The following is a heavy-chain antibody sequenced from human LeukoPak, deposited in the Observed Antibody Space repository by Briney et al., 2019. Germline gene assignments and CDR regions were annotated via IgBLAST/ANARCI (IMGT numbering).Heavy chain of an antibody. Sequence: SETLSLTCTVSGGSISSGDYYWSWIRQPPGKGLEWIGYIYYSGSTYYNPSLKSRVTISVDTSKNQFSLKLSSVTAADTAEYYCAAGPGNWFDPWGQGTLVTVSS. CDR3: AAGPGNWFDP. J-gene: IGHJ5*02. D-gene: IGHD2-8*02. V-gene: IGHV4-30-4*08. CDR1: GGSISSGDYY. CDR2: IYYSGST.